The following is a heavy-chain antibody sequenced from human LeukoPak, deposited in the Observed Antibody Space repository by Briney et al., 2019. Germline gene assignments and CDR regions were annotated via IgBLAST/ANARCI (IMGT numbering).Heavy chain of an antibody. CDR1: EYTFIAYY. J-gene: IGHJ4*02. V-gene: IGHV1-2*02. CDR3: ARGGEYSSDPMDY. CDR2: INPNSGAT. D-gene: IGHD6-6*01. Sequence: ASVKVSCKASEYTFIAYYMHWVRQAPGQGLEWMGWINPNSGATNYAQKFQGRVTMSRDTSINTAYMELSRLRSDDTAVYYCARGGEYSSDPMDYWGQGTLVTVSS.